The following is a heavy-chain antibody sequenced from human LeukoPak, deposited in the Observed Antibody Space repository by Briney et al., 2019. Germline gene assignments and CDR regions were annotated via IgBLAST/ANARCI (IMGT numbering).Heavy chain of an antibody. CDR1: GGSFSGYY. J-gene: IGHJ5*02. CDR2: INHSGST. V-gene: IGHV4-34*01. CDR3: ARKKYYDILTGLYDWFVR. D-gene: IGHD3-9*01. Sequence: SETLSLTCAVYGGSFSGYYWSWIRQPPGKGLEWIGEINHSGSTNYNPSLKSRVTISVDTSKNQFSLKLSSVTAADTAVYYCARKKYYDILTGLYDWFVRCGQATLVTDSS.